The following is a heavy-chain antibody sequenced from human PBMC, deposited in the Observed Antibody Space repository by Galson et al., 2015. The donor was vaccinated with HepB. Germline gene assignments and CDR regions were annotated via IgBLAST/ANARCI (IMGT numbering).Heavy chain of an antibody. CDR2: IKSKTDGGTT. V-gene: IGHV3-15*01. D-gene: IGHD4-17*01. Sequence: SLRLSCAASGFTFSNAWMSWVRQAPGKGLEWVGRIKSKTDGGTTDYAAPVKGRFTISRDDSKNTLYLQMNSLKTEDTAVYYCTTGAIASAEEYGDYIYYFDYWGQGTLVTVSS. CDR3: TTGAIASAEEYGDYIYYFDY. J-gene: IGHJ4*02. CDR1: GFTFSNAW.